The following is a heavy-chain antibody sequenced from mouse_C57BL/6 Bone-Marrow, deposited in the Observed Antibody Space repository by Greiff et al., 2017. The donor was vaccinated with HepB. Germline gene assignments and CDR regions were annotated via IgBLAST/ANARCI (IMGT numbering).Heavy chain of an antibody. J-gene: IGHJ2*01. CDR2: IYPRSGNT. V-gene: IGHV1-81*01. D-gene: IGHD2-12*01. CDR1: GYTFTRYG. CDR3: ANYKEYYFDY. Sequence: QVQLKESGAELARPGASVKLSCKASGYTFTRYGISWVKQRTGQGLEWIGEIYPRSGNTYYNEKFKGKATLTADKSSSTAYMELRSLTSEDSAVYFCANYKEYYFDYWGQGTTLTVSS.